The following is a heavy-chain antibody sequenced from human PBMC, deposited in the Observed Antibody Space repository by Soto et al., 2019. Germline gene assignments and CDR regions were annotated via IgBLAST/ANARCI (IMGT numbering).Heavy chain of an antibody. CDR1: GGSISSTIYY. CDR2: IYYSGLA. J-gene: IGHJ4*02. D-gene: IGHD5-18*01. V-gene: IGHV4-39*01. Sequence: QLQLQESGPGLVKSSETLSLTCTVTGGSISSTIYYWGWVRQSPGMGLEWIGSIYYSGLAFYNPSLKSRATLSVDTSESRFSLRLNSLSAADTAVYYCARQAGDNYGDLDSWGQGTLVSVSS. CDR3: ARQAGDNYGDLDS.